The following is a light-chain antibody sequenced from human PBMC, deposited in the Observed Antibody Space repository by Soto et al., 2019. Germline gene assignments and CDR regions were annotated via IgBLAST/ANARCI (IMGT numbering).Light chain of an antibody. J-gene: IGLJ1*01. V-gene: IGLV2-14*03. CDR1: SSDVGGFDH. Sequence: QSALTQPASVSGSPGQSITISCTGDSSDVGGFDHVSWYQQHPGKVPRLLIYDVSSRPSVVSDRFSGSKSGNTASLTSSGLHAEDEADYYCYSLTTTNTDVFGTWTKLTGL. CDR2: DVS. CDR3: YSLTTTNTDV.